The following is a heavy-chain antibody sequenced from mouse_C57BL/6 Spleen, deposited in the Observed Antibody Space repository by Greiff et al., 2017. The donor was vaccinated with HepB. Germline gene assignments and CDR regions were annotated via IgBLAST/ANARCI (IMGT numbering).Heavy chain of an antibody. V-gene: IGHV1-54*01. Sequence: QVQLKQSGAELVRPGTSVKVSCKASGYAFTNYLIEWVKQRPGQGLEWIGVINPGSGGTNYNEKFKGKATLTADKSSSTAYMQLSSLTSEDSAVYFCARDGSSYDYAMDYWGQGTSVTVSS. J-gene: IGHJ4*01. CDR2: INPGSGGT. CDR3: ARDGSSYDYAMDY. D-gene: IGHD1-1*01. CDR1: GYAFTNYL.